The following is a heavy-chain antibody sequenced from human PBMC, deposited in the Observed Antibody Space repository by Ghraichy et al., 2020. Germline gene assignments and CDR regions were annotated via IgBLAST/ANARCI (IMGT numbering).Heavy chain of an antibody. CDR2: FDPEDGET. D-gene: IGHD4-11*01. CDR1: GYTLTELS. J-gene: IGHJ3*02. V-gene: IGHV1-24*01. Sequence: ASVKVSCKVSGYTLTELSMHWVRQAPGKGLEWMGGFDPEDGETIYAQKFQGRVTMTEDTSTDTAYMELSSLRSEDTAVYYCATVHFVPPTVIERGDAFDIWGQGTMVTVSS. CDR3: ATVHFVPPTVIERGDAFDI.